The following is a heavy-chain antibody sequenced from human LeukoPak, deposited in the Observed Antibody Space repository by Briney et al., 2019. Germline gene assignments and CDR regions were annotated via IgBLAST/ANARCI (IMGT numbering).Heavy chain of an antibody. CDR1: GYSISSGYY. J-gene: IGHJ6*03. CDR3: ARDLPRLLGPIGNPYYYMDV. Sequence: SETLSLTCSVSGYSISSGYYWGWIQQPPGKGLEWIGSIYHSGHTNYNPSLKSRVTISVDTSKNQFSLKLTSVTAADTAVYYCARDLPRLLGPIGNPYYYMDVWGTGTTVTVSS. V-gene: IGHV4-38-2*02. D-gene: IGHD7-27*01. CDR2: IYHSGHT.